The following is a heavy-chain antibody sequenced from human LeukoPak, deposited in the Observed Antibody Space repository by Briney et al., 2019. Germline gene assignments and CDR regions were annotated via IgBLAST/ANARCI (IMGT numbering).Heavy chain of an antibody. J-gene: IGHJ6*03. Sequence: GGSLRLSCAASGFTFSSYSMNWVRQAPGKGLEWVSYISGSSGTIYYADAVKGRFTISRDNAKNSLYLQMNSLRAEDTAVYYCARRSEFGVLYYMDVWGKGTTVTVSS. CDR1: GFTFSSYS. D-gene: IGHD3-16*01. CDR3: ARRSEFGVLYYMDV. CDR2: ISGSSGTI. V-gene: IGHV3-48*01.